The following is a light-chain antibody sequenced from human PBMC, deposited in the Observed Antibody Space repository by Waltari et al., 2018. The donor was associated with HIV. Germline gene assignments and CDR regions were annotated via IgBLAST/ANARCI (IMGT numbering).Light chain of an antibody. Sequence: QSVLTQPPSVSGAPGQRVTISCTGSNSNIGAGYDVYWYQHLPGKVPKLLIYVNINRPSGVPDRFSASKSGASASLAITGLQAEDEGDYYCQSYDGASWVFGGGTKVTVL. V-gene: IGLV1-40*01. CDR2: VNI. J-gene: IGLJ3*02. CDR3: QSYDGASWV. CDR1: NSNIGAGYD.